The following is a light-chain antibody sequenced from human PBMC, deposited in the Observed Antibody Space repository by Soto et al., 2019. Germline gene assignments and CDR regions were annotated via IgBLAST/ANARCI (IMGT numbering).Light chain of an antibody. CDR1: QSILYRSNNKNY. J-gene: IGKJ2*01. V-gene: IGKV4-1*01. CDR2: WAS. Sequence: DIVMTQSPDSLAVSLGERATINYKSSQSILYRSNNKNYLAWYRQKPGQPPKLLIYWASIRESGVPDRISGSGSGTDFTLTISSLQAEDVAVYYCKQYYSTPPYSFGQGTKLAIK. CDR3: KQYYSTPPYS.